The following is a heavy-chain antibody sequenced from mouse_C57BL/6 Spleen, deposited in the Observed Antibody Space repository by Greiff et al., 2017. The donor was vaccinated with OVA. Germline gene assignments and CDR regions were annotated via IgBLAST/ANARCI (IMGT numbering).Heavy chain of an antibody. V-gene: IGHV5-6*01. J-gene: IGHJ1*03. CDR2: ISSGGSYT. CDR3: ARRGGYDGGYFDV. Sequence: EVHLVESGGDLVKPGGSLKLSCAASGFTFSSYGMSWVRQTPDKRLEWVATISSGGSYTYYPDSVKGRFTISRDNAKNTLYLQMSSLKSEDTAMYYCARRGGYDGGYFDVWGTGTTVTVSS. D-gene: IGHD2-2*01. CDR1: GFTFSSYG.